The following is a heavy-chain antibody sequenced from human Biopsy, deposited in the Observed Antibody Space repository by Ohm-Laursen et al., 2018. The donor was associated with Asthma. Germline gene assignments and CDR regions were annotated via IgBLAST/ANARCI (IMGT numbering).Heavy chain of an antibody. CDR2: ISKDASTQ. CDR3: ASYEVVTAILPMDV. V-gene: IGHV3-30*01. Sequence: TLSLTCAASGFSFSNFAIHWVRQAPGKGLEWVGVISKDASTQDYADSVKGRFTMARDNSKNTLGLQMNSLREEDTAVYYCASYEVVTAILPMDVWGQGTTVTVSS. CDR1: GFSFSNFA. J-gene: IGHJ6*02. D-gene: IGHD2-21*02.